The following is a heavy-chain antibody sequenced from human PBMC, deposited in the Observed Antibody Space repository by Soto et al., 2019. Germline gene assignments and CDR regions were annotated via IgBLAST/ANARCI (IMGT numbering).Heavy chain of an antibody. Sequence: SVSNAWMNWVRQAPGKGLGWVGRIKSKTDGGTTDYAAPVKGRFTISRDDSKNTLYLQMNSLKTEDTAVYYCTTDWGRYSYGSGEVDWGQGTLVTVSS. CDR2: IKSKTDGGTT. CDR3: TTDWGRYSYGSGEVD. V-gene: IGHV3-15*07. J-gene: IGHJ4*02. CDR1: SVSNAW. D-gene: IGHD5-18*01.